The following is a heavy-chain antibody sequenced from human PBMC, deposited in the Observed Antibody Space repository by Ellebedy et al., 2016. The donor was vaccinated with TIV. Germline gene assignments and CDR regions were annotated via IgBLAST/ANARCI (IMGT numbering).Heavy chain of an antibody. Sequence: PGGSLRLSCAAFGFSFSTYAMHWVRRAPGKGLEWVAVISFDGSNEYYGDSVKGRFTISRDNSNNTLYLQMNSLRAEDPALYYCARALIVRGVTKYYFDSWGQGTLVTVSS. CDR1: GFSFSTYA. CDR2: ISFDGSNE. V-gene: IGHV3-30*01. J-gene: IGHJ4*02. CDR3: ARALIVRGVTKYYFDS. D-gene: IGHD3-10*01.